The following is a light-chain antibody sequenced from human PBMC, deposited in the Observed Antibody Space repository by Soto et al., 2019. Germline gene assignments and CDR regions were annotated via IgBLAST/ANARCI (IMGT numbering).Light chain of an antibody. V-gene: IGKV3-20*01. CDR2: GAS. J-gene: IGKJ1*01. CDR1: QTVNSRY. CDR3: QQDGNSLLT. Sequence: EIVLTQSPGTLSLSPGGGATLSCRASQTVNSRYLAWYQQQPGQAPRLLIYGASSRATGIPDRFSGSGSGTDFTLSIRSLEPEDFAMYYCQQDGNSLLTFGQGTKVEI.